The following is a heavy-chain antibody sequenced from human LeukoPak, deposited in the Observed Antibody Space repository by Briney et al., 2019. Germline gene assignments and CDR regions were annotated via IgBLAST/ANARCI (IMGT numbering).Heavy chain of an antibody. CDR2: MNPNSGNT. V-gene: IGHV1-8*03. Sequence: ASVKVSCKASGYTFTSYDINWVGQATRQGLEWMGWMNPNSGNTGYVQKFQGRVTITRNTSISTAYMELSSLKSEDTAVYSCARGTPLDVWGKGTTVTVSS. J-gene: IGHJ6*04. D-gene: IGHD4-23*01. CDR3: ARGTPLDV. CDR1: GYTFTSYD.